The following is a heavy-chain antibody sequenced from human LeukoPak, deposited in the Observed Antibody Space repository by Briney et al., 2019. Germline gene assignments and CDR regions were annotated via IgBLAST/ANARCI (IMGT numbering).Heavy chain of an antibody. V-gene: IGHV4-39*01. CDR3: ARLVVGAVAGRMYYFDY. Sequence: SETLSLTCTVSGGSVSSSSYYWGWIRQPPGKGLEWIGSIYYSGSTYYNPSLKSRVTISVDTSKNQFSLKLSSVTAADTAVYYRARLVVGAVAGRMYYFDYWGQGTLVTVSS. D-gene: IGHD6-19*01. CDR2: IYYSGST. J-gene: IGHJ4*02. CDR1: GGSVSSSSYY.